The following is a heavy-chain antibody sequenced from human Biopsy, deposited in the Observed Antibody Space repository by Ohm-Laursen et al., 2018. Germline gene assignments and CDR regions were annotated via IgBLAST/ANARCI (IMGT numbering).Heavy chain of an antibody. D-gene: IGHD3-22*01. CDR3: VRGVDYYDPYHYYALDV. Sequence: SHTLSLTCSVYGESFNGYYWSWIRQTSGKGLEWIGEINHSGRTNYNPSLKSRVTISVDTSKNQFSLKVRSVTAADTAVYYCVRGVDYYDPYHYYALDVWGQGTAVTVSS. CDR1: GESFNGYY. J-gene: IGHJ6*02. CDR2: INHSGRT. V-gene: IGHV4-34*01.